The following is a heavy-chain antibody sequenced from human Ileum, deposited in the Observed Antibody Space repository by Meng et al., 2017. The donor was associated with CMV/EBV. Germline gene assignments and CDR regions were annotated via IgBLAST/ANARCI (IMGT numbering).Heavy chain of an antibody. CDR2: IYPDGSTT. J-gene: IGHJ5*02. D-gene: IGHD3-16*01. V-gene: IGHV3-23*03. Sequence: GESLKISCAASGFTLSNYAMSWVRQAPGKGLEWVSVIYPDGSTTLYADSVKGRFTVFRANSENTLYLQMSSLRAEDTAIYYCAKDDNGYTGEGGSWGQGTLVTVSS. CDR3: AKDDNGYTGEGGS. CDR1: GFTLSNYA.